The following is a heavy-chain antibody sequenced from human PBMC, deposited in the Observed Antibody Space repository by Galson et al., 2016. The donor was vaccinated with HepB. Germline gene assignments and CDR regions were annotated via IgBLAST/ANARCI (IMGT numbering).Heavy chain of an antibody. CDR2: IKQDGSEK. D-gene: IGHD2-8*02. CDR3: ASWWQTPAGYFDY. Sequence: SLRLSCAASGFTFGSDWMSWVRQAPGKGLEWVANIKQDGSEKYYVDSVKGRFTISRDNAKNSLYLQMNSLRAEDTAVYYCASWWQTPAGYFDYWGQGTLVTVSS. V-gene: IGHV3-7*01. CDR1: GFTFGSDW. J-gene: IGHJ4*02.